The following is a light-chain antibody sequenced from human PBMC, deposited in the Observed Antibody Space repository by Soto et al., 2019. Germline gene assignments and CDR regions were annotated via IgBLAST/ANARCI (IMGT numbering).Light chain of an antibody. CDR2: GAS. CDR3: HQHGGSDWT. J-gene: IGKJ1*01. CDR1: QSVSSSY. Sequence: EIVLTQSPGTLSLSPGERATLSCRASQSVSSSYLAWYQQKPGQAPRLLIYGASSRATDIPDRFSGTGSGTDFTLTISRLEPEDSAVYYCHQHGGSDWTFGQGTKVEIK. V-gene: IGKV3-20*01.